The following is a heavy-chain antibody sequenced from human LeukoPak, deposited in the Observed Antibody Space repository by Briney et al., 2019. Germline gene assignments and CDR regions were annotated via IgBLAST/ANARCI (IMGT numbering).Heavy chain of an antibody. Sequence: GGSLRLSCAASGFTFSDYSMSWIRQAPGKGLEWVSYISSSGSTIYYADSVKGRFTISRDTAKNSLYLQMNSLRAEDTAVYYCARVLSGATMIFDYWGQGTLVTVSS. D-gene: IGHD1-26*01. CDR2: ISSSGSTI. CDR1: GFTFSDYS. V-gene: IGHV3-11*01. J-gene: IGHJ4*02. CDR3: ARVLSGATMIFDY.